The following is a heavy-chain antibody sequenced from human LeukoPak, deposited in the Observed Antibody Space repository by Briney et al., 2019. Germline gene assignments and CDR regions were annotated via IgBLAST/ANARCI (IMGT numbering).Heavy chain of an antibody. Sequence: SETLSLTWTVSGGSISSYYWSWIRQPPGKGLEWIGYIYYSGSTNYNPSLKSRVTISVDTSKNQFSLKLSSVTAADTAVYYCARDYCGGDCYSGPYNWFDPWGQGTLVTVSS. D-gene: IGHD2-21*02. CDR1: GGSISSYY. CDR2: IYYSGST. J-gene: IGHJ5*02. V-gene: IGHV4-59*01. CDR3: ARDYCGGDCYSGPYNWFDP.